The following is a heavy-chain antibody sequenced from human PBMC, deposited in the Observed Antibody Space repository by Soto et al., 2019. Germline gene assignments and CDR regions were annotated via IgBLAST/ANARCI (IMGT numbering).Heavy chain of an antibody. CDR3: ARGPHYDFWNGNYYYDYAFDV. D-gene: IGHD3-3*01. V-gene: IGHV4-34*01. Sequence: QVQLQEWGAGLLKPSETLSLTCGVYGGSFSGYFWSWIRQPPGKGLEWIGEINHSGVSNHNPSLKSRVTISIDTSKNQFSLKLTSVTAADTAVYYCARGPHYDFWNGNYYYDYAFDVWGQGTTVTVSS. CDR2: INHSGVS. CDR1: GGSFSGYF. J-gene: IGHJ6*02.